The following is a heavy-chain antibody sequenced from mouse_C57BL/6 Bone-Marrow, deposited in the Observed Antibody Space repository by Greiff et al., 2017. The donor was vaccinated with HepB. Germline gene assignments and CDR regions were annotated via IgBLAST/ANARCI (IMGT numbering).Heavy chain of an antibody. D-gene: IGHD2-4*01. CDR2: IDPSDSYT. Sequence: VQLQQPGAELVMPGASVKLSCKASGYTFTSYWMHWVKQRPGQGLEWIGEIDPSDSYTNYNQKFKGKSTLTVDKSSSTAYMQISSLTSEDSAVYYCVYYDYDSFAYWGQGTLVTVSA. V-gene: IGHV1-69*01. CDR3: VYYDYDSFAY. J-gene: IGHJ3*01. CDR1: GYTFTSYW.